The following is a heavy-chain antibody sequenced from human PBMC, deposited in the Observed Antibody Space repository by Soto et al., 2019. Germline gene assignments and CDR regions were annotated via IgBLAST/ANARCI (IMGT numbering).Heavy chain of an antibody. CDR3: ARGDSSSWYPFDY. CDR2: INHSGST. V-gene: IGHV4-34*01. D-gene: IGHD6-13*01. CDR1: GGSFSGYY. J-gene: IGHJ4*02. Sequence: SETLSLTCAVYGGSFSGYYWSWIRQPPGKGLEWIGEINHSGSTNYNPSLKSRVTISVDTSKNQFSLKLSSVTAADTAVYYCARGDSSSWYPFDYWGQGTLVTVS.